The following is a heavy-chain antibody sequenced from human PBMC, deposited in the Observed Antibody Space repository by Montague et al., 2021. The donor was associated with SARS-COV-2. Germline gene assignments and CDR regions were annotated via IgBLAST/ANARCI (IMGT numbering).Heavy chain of an antibody. J-gene: IGHJ3*01. Sequence: SETLSLTCTASGGSINSYYWSWICQPPGKGLEWNGYIYNSGSTNYNPSLKLRVTMSVYTSNTQISLKLSSVTAADTDTYYCALALRCLDWADAFDVWGQGTMVIVSS. CDR2: IYNSGST. CDR1: GGSINSYY. CDR3: ALALRCLDWADAFDV. V-gene: IGHV4-59*13. D-gene: IGHD3/OR15-3a*01.